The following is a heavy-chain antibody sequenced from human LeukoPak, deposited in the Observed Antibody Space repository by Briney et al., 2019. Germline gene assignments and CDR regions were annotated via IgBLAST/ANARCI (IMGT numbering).Heavy chain of an antibody. CDR3: ARNVESLNYYGSGSPLSYYYYYMDV. CDR1: GYSFTDYY. D-gene: IGHD3-10*01. J-gene: IGHJ6*03. V-gene: IGHV1-2*02. CDR2: INPNSGGT. Sequence: ASVKVSCKASGYSFTDYYMHWVRQAPGQGLEWMGWINPNSGGTKYARKFQGRVTMTRDTSISTVYMELSRLRSDDTAVYYCARNVESLNYYGSGSPLSYYYYYMDVWGKGTTVTISS.